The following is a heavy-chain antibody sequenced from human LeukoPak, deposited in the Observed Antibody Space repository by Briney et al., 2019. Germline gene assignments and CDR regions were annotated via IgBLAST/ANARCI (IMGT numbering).Heavy chain of an antibody. D-gene: IGHD2-2*02. CDR1: GFTFSSYG. CDR3: ARYHCTSSSCYRAYDY. Sequence: GGSLRLSCAASGFTFSSYGVSWVRQAPGKGLEWVSAIGGRDGSTYYADSVKGRFTISRDNSKNTLYVQMNSLRAEDTAVYYCARYHCTSSSCYRAYDYWGQGSLVIVSS. V-gene: IGHV3-23*01. J-gene: IGHJ4*02. CDR2: IGGRDGST.